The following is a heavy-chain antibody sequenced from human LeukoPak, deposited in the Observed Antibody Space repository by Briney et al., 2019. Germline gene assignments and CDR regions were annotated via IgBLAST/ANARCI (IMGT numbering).Heavy chain of an antibody. V-gene: IGHV3-23*01. CDR3: AKDHYDRVGANPFDY. D-gene: IGHD1-26*01. CDR2: ISGSGGST. Sequence: QTGGSLRLSCAASGFTFSSYAMSWVRQAPGKGLEWVSAISGSGGSTYYADSVKGRFTISRDNSKNTLYLQMNSLRAEDTAVYYCAKDHYDRVGANPFDYWGQGTLVTVSS. J-gene: IGHJ4*02. CDR1: GFTFSSYA.